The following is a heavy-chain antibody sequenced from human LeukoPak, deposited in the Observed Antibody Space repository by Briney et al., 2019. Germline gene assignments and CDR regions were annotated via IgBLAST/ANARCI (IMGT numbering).Heavy chain of an antibody. V-gene: IGHV4-59*08. Sequence: SETLSLTCTVSGGSISSYYWSWIRQPPGKGLEWIGYIYYSGSTNYNPSLKSRVTISVDTSKNQFSLKLSSVTAADTAVYYCARHDGGYMVRGYDYWGQGTLVTVSS. CDR3: ARHDGGYMVRGYDY. D-gene: IGHD3-10*01. J-gene: IGHJ4*02. CDR1: GGSISSYY. CDR2: IYYSGST.